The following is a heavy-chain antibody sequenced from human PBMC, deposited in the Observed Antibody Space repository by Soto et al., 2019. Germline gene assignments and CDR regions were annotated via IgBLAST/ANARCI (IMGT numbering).Heavy chain of an antibody. Sequence: PSETLSLTCTVSGGSISSGDYYWSWIRQPPGKGLEWIGYIYYSGSTYYNPSLKSRVTISVDTSKNQFSLKLSSVTAADTAVYYCARETLRGGHINDYWGQGTLVTVSS. J-gene: IGHJ4*02. CDR3: ARETLRGGHINDY. D-gene: IGHD5-12*01. CDR2: IYYSGST. CDR1: GGSISSGDYY. V-gene: IGHV4-30-4*01.